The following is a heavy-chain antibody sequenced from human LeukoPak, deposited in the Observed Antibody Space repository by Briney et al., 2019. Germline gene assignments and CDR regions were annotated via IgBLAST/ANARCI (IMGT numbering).Heavy chain of an antibody. CDR1: GFTFSSYW. D-gene: IGHD1-26*01. J-gene: IGHJ4*02. Sequence: PGGSLRLSCAASGFTFSSYWMHWVRETPGKGLLWVSRIKSDGTTTDYADSVKGRFTISRDNAKNTLYLQMDSLRAEDTAVYYCARDGAQSRRLTRGPDYWGQGTLVTVSS. CDR3: ARDGAQSRRLTRGPDY. CDR2: IKSDGTTT. V-gene: IGHV3-74*01.